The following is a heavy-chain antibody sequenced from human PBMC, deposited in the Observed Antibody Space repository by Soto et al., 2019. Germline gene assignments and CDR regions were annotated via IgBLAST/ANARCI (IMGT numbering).Heavy chain of an antibody. D-gene: IGHD6-6*01. CDR1: GFTFSSYG. CDR3: AKEVGYSSSFALVYYYYGMDV. CDR2: ISYDGSNK. J-gene: IGHJ6*02. V-gene: IGHV3-30*18. Sequence: GGSLRLSCAASGFTFSSYGMHWVRQAPGKXLEWVAVISYDGSNKYYADSVKGRLTISRDNSKNTLYLQMNSLRAEDTAVYYCAKEVGYSSSFALVYYYYGMDVWGQGTTVTVSS.